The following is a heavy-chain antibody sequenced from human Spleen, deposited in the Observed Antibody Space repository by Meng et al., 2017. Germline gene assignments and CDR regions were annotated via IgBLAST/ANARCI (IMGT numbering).Heavy chain of an antibody. CDR3: ARGPTTMAHDFDY. CDR2: INHSGST. V-gene: IGHV4-34*01. CDR1: GGSFSDYY. J-gene: IGHJ4*02. D-gene: IGHD4-11*01. Sequence: QVQLHQWGEGRLKPSETLSLTCVVSGGSFSDYYWSWIRQPPGKGLEWIGEINHSGSTNYNPSLERRATISVDTSQNNLSLKLSSVTAADSAVYYCARGPTTMAHDFDYWGQGTLVTVSS.